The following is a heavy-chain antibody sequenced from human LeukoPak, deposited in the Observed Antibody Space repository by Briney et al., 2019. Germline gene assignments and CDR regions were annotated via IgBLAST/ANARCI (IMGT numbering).Heavy chain of an antibody. V-gene: IGHV4-59*01. J-gene: IGHJ2*01. CDR2: IYYSRTT. D-gene: IGHD2-15*01. CDR1: GGSISSFY. CDR3: AKGGMVVADAAEALFDL. Sequence: SETLSLTCTVSGGSISSFYWSWIAQPPGKGLGWSGYIYYSRTTNYNPSLKRRITISVDTSKNQSSLKLSAVTAADTAVYYCAKGGMVVADAAEALFDLWGRGTLVTVSS.